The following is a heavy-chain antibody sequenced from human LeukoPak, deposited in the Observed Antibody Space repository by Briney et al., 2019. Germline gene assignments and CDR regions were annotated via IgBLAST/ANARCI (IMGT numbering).Heavy chain of an antibody. CDR2: IYTSGST. Sequence: PSETLSLTCTVSGGSISSYYWSWIRQPAGKGLEWIGRIYTSGSTNYNPSLKSRVTMSVDTSKNQFSLKLSSVTAADTAVYYCARGGRFLEWLPYVYWGQGTLVTVSS. CDR1: GGSISSYY. CDR3: ARGGRFLEWLPYVY. D-gene: IGHD3-3*01. J-gene: IGHJ4*02. V-gene: IGHV4-4*07.